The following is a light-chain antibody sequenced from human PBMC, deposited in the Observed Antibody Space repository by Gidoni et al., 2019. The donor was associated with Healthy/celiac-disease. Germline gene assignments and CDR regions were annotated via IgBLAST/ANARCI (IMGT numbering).Light chain of an antibody. V-gene: IGKV1-39*01. CDR1: QSISSY. Sequence: DIQRTQSPSSLSASVGDRVTITCRASQSISSYLNWYQQKPGKAPNLLIYAASSLQSGVPSRFSGSGSGTDFTLTISSLQPEDFATYYCQPSYSTPWTFGQGTKVEIK. CDR3: QPSYSTPWT. CDR2: AAS. J-gene: IGKJ1*01.